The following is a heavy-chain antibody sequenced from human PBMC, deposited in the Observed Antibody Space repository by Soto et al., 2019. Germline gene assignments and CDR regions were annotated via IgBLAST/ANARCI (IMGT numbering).Heavy chain of an antibody. Sequence: ASGKVSCKTSGFTFVSFGIFWMRQAPGQRLEWLGWINLGNGNTRYSQKFQGRVTITRDTSASTAYMELRSLRSDDTAVYYCARGESIGDVWGQGTTVTVSS. CDR2: INLGNGNT. D-gene: IGHD6-6*01. CDR1: GFTFVSFG. J-gene: IGHJ6*02. V-gene: IGHV1-3*01. CDR3: ARGESIGDV.